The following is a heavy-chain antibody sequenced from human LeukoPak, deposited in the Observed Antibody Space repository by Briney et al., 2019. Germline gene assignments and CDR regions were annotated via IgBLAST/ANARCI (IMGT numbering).Heavy chain of an antibody. CDR1: GFTFSSYG. CDR3: AKDRIGATVDY. V-gene: IGHV3-30*18. Sequence: GGSLRLSCAASGFTFSSYGMHWVRQAPGKGLEWVAVISYDGSNKYYADSVKGRFTISRDNSKTTLYLQMNSLRAEDTAVYYCAKDRIGATVDYWGQGTLVTVSS. D-gene: IGHD1-26*01. J-gene: IGHJ4*02. CDR2: ISYDGSNK.